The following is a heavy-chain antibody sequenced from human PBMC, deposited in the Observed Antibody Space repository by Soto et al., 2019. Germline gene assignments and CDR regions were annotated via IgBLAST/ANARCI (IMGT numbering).Heavy chain of an antibody. D-gene: IGHD3-10*01. CDR3: ARAMVRGVSAFDV. CDR1: GDSVSSNSGA. CDR2: TYYRSKWYN. V-gene: IGHV6-1*01. J-gene: IGHJ3*01. Sequence: PSQTLSRTCAISGDSVSSNSGAWNWIRQSPSRGLEWLGRTYYRSKWYNDYAVSVKSRITINPDTSKNQFSLQLNSVTPEDTAVYYCARAMVRGVSAFDVWGQGTMVTVSS.